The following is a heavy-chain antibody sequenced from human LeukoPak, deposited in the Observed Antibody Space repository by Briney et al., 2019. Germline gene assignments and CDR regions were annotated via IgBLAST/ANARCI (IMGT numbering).Heavy chain of an antibody. CDR2: IKEDGSER. V-gene: IGHV3-7*01. CDR3: ARGRPHGNDY. CDR1: AFIFSGHW. D-gene: IGHD4-23*01. J-gene: IGHJ4*02. Sequence: GGSLRLSCEGSAFIFSGHWMNWVRQTPGKGLEWVASIKEDGSERQYVDSVKGRLSISRDNTKGSLFLQLNSLRVEDTAVYYCARGRPHGNDYWGQGTLVTVSS.